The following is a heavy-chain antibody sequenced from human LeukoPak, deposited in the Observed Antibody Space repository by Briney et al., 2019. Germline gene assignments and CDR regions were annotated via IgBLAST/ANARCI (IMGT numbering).Heavy chain of an antibody. CDR2: ISGSGGSA. D-gene: IGHD6-19*01. J-gene: IGHJ4*02. CDR3: AKDASYSSGWDLFDY. CDR1: GFTFSSYA. V-gene: IGHV3-23*01. Sequence: PGGSLRLSCAASGFTFSSYAMSWVRQAPGKGLEWVSAISGSGGSAYYADSVKGRFTISRDNSKNTLYLQMNSLRAEDTAVYYCAKDASYSSGWDLFDYWGQGTLVTVSS.